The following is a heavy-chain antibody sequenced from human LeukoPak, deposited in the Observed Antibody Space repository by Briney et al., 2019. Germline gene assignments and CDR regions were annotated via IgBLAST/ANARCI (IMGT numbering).Heavy chain of an antibody. V-gene: IGHV4-34*01. Sequence: SETLSLTCAVYGGSFSGYYWSWIRQPPGKGLEWIGEINHSGSTNYNPSLKSRVTISVDTSKNQFSLKLTSVTAADTAVYYCARDFGETSLPNWFDPWAREPWSPSPQ. CDR1: GGSFSGYY. CDR2: INHSGST. J-gene: IGHJ5*02. CDR3: ARDFGETSLPNWFDP. D-gene: IGHD3-16*01.